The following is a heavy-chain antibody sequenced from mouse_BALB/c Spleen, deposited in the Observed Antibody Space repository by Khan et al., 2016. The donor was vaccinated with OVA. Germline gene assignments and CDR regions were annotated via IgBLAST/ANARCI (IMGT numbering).Heavy chain of an antibody. Sequence: EVQLQESGPSLVRPSQTLSLTCSVTCDSITSGYWSWIRKFPGNKLEYMGYMNYSGNTYYNPYLKSRISITRNTSKNQYYQQWNTGTAEDTAKYYGARSTYRYAFAYWGQGTLVTVSA. V-gene: IGHV3-8*02. CDR3: ARSTYRYAFAY. J-gene: IGHJ3*01. CDR1: CDSITSGY. CDR2: MNYSGNT. D-gene: IGHD2-14*01.